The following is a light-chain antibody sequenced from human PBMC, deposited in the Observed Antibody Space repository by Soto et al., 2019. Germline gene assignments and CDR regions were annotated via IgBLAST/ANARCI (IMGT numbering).Light chain of an antibody. CDR1: SSDVGGYNY. J-gene: IGLJ2*01. CDR3: GSYTNTSTRI. V-gene: IGLV2-14*03. CDR2: VVS. Sequence: QSALTQPASVSGSPGQSITISCTGTSSDVGGYNYVSWFQQHPGKAPKLMIYVVSHRPSGISDRFSGSKSGNTASLTISGPQAEEQADYYCGSYTNTSTRIFGGRTKLTVL.